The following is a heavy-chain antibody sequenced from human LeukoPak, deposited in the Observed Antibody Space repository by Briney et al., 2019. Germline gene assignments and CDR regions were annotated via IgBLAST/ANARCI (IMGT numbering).Heavy chain of an antibody. D-gene: IGHD6-13*01. V-gene: IGHV4-38-2*02. CDR3: ARVTGYRIEDYFDY. CDR1: GYSISSGYY. CDR2: IYHSGST. J-gene: IGHJ4*02. Sequence: SETLSLTCTVSGYSISSGYYWGWIRPPPGKGLEWIGSIYHSGSTYYNPSLKRRVTISVDTSKNQFSLKLSSVTAADTAVYYCARVTGYRIEDYFDYWGQGTLVTVSS.